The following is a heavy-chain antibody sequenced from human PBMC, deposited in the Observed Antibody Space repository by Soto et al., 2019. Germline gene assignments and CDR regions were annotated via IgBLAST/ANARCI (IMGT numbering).Heavy chain of an antibody. CDR3: ARAGGYCSGGSCPPDY. V-gene: IGHV1-2*04. D-gene: IGHD2-15*01. CDR1: GNTFTGYY. J-gene: IGHJ4*02. Sequence: ASVKVSCKASGNTFTGYYMHWVRQAPGQGLEWMGWINPNSGGTNYAQKFQGWVTMTRDTSISTAYMELSRLRSDDTAVYYCARAGGYCSGGSCPPDYWGQGTLVTVSS. CDR2: INPNSGGT.